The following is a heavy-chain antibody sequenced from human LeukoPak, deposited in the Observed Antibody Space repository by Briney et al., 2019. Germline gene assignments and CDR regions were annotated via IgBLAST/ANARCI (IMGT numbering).Heavy chain of an antibody. V-gene: IGHV3-7*03. CDR3: ARELALGIGAYNY. CDR2: IKQDGSEK. J-gene: IGHJ4*02. CDR1: GFTFSGYY. D-gene: IGHD1-26*01. Sequence: GVSLRLSCAASGFTFSGYYMSWVRQAPGKGLEWVAKIKQDGSEKYYVDSVKGRFTISRDNAKNSLDLQMNSLRAEDTAVYYCARELALGIGAYNYWGQGTLVTVSS.